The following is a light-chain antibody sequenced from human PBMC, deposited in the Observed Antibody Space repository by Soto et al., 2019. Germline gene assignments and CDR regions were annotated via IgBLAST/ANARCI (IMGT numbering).Light chain of an antibody. CDR3: QQYGSSLLT. J-gene: IGKJ4*01. V-gene: IGKV3-20*01. CDR1: QSVTPSY. CDR2: GAS. Sequence: EIVLTQSPGTLSLSPGERATLSCRASQSVTPSYLAWYQQKPGQAPRLLIYGASSRATGITDRFSGSGSGTDFTLTISRLEPEDFAVYYCQQYGSSLLTFGGGTKVEIK.